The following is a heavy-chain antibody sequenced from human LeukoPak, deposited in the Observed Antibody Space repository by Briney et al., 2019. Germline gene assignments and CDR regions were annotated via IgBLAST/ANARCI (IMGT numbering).Heavy chain of an antibody. J-gene: IGHJ4*02. CDR3: AKDNRDYTSGYLDC. D-gene: IGHD4-17*01. V-gene: IGHV3-23*01. Sequence: TGGSLRLPCAASGFTFSSYGMSWVRQAPGKGLEWVSAISRGGGSTYYADSVKGRFTISRDNSKNTLYLQINSLRAEDTAAYYCAKDNRDYTSGYLDCWGQGTLVTVSS. CDR1: GFTFSSYG. CDR2: ISRGGGST.